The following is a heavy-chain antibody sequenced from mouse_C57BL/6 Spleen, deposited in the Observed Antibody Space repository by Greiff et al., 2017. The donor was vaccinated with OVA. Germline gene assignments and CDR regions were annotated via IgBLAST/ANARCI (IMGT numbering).Heavy chain of an antibody. CDR1: FSPFTLSF. J-gene: IGHJ2*01. V-gene: IGHV1-52*01. Sequence: VHLQQPCSSLFLPFSPFPLSFPSSFSPFTLSFVYFYPHIRFPGLELLVNIYPSSSETHYNQKFNDKATLTVDKSSSTAYMQLSSLTSEDSAVYFCARRPRDLYYGSSYFDYWGQGTTLTVSS. CDR3: ARRPRDLYYGSSYFDY. CDR2: IYPSSSET. D-gene: IGHD1-1*01.